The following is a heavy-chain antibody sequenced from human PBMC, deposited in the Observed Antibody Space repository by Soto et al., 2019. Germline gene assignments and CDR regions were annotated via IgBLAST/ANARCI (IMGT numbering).Heavy chain of an antibody. CDR3: AHSGAMTRRHYFDY. V-gene: IGHV2-5*02. D-gene: IGHD4-17*01. Sequence: QITLKESGPTLVKPTQTLTLTCTFSGFSLSTSGVGVGWIRQPPGKALEWLALIYLDDDKRYSPSLKSRLTITKDTTKNQVVLTMTNMDPVDTATYYCAHSGAMTRRHYFDYWGQGTLVTVSS. CDR1: GFSLSTSGVG. CDR2: IYLDDDK. J-gene: IGHJ4*02.